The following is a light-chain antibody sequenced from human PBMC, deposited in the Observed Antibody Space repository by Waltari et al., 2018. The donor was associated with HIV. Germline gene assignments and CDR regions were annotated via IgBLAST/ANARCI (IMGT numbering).Light chain of an antibody. Sequence: QSALTQPASVSGSPGQSITISCTGASSDVGGYNYVPWYQQPPGKAPKLMIYEVSNRPSGVSNRFSGSKSGNTASLTISGLRAEDEADYYCSSYTGSSSVVFGGGTKLTVL. J-gene: IGLJ3*02. V-gene: IGLV2-14*01. CDR3: SSYTGSSSVV. CDR1: SSDVGGYNY. CDR2: EVS.